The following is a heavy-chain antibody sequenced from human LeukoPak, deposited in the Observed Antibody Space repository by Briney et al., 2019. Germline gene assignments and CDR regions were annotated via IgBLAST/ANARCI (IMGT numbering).Heavy chain of an antibody. CDR1: GGSISSSSYY. CDR2: IYYSGSN. Sequence: SETLSLTCTVSGGSISSSSYYWGWIRQPPGKGPEWIGSIYYSGSNYYNPSLKSRVTISVDTSKNQFSLKLSSVTAADTAVYYCAKHVVVVAATPRWFDPWGQGTLVTVSS. D-gene: IGHD2-15*01. CDR3: AKHVVVVAATPRWFDP. V-gene: IGHV4-39*01. J-gene: IGHJ5*02.